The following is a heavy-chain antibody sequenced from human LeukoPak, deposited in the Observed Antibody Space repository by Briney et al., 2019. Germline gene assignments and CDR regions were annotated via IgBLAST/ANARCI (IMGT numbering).Heavy chain of an antibody. Sequence: PSETLSLTCTVAGGSISSSKSYWGWIRQPQGKGLGGIGTIDSTGTTYYNPSLKSRVTIFVDTSKNQFSLKLSSVTAADTAVYYCATSYYYDSSGYRILDYWGQGTLVTVSS. CDR3: ATSYYYDSSGYRILDY. V-gene: IGHV4-39*01. CDR2: IDSTGTT. D-gene: IGHD3-22*01. CDR1: GGSISSSKSY. J-gene: IGHJ4*02.